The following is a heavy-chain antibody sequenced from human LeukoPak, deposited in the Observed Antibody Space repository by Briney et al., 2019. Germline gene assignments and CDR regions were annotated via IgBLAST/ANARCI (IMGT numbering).Heavy chain of an antibody. Sequence: PGGSLRLSCAAPGFTFSNAWMNWVRQAPGKGLEWVGRINDDGSATFYADSVKGRFTISRDNAKNTLFLQINSLRAEDTAVYYCAREILAPGKTHDYWGQGTLVTVSS. CDR1: GFTFSNAW. V-gene: IGHV3-74*01. J-gene: IGHJ4*02. CDR2: INDDGSAT. CDR3: AREILAPGKTHDY.